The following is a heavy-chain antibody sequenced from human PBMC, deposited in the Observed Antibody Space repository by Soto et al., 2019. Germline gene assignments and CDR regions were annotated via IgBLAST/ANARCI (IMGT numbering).Heavy chain of an antibody. J-gene: IGHJ4*02. CDR2: INGYNGKT. CDR1: GYTFTNYG. Sequence: QVQLVQSGAGVRKPGASVKVSCKTSGYTFTNYGINWVRQAPGQGLEWMGWINGYNGKTNYAQRVQGRVTLTTDTSTTTAYMELRSLRSDDTAIYYCARGPDPTYSDHWGQGTLVTVSS. CDR3: ARGPDPTYSDH. V-gene: IGHV1-18*01.